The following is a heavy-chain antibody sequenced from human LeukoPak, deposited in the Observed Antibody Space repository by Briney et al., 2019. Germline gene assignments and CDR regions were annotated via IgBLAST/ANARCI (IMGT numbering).Heavy chain of an antibody. CDR3: ATYGYGGFFDY. CDR1: GFTVSSNY. D-gene: IGHD5-18*01. Sequence: GGSLRLSCAASGFTVSSNYMSWVHQAPGKGLEWVSVIYSGGSSYYADSVKGRFTISRDNSKNTLYLQMNSLRAEDTAVYYCATYGYGGFFDYWGQGTLVTVSS. V-gene: IGHV3-66*01. J-gene: IGHJ4*02. CDR2: IYSGGSS.